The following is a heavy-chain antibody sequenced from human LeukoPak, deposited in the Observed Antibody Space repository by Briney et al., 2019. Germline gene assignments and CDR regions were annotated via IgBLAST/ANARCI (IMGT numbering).Heavy chain of an antibody. D-gene: IGHD2-8*01. Sequence: GGSLRLSCAASGFTFDNYAMNWVRQAPGKGLDWVSAISGGGGTTDYANSVKGRFTISRDNSKNTLYLQMNSLRAEDTAVYYCAKYYCTNGVCYRAFDIWGQGTMVTVSS. CDR1: GFTFDNYA. CDR2: ISGGGGTT. J-gene: IGHJ3*02. CDR3: AKYYCTNGVCYRAFDI. V-gene: IGHV3-23*01.